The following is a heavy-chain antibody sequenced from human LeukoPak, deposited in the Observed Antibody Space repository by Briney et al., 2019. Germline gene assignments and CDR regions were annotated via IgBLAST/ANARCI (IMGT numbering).Heavy chain of an antibody. CDR2: IYTSGST. CDR3: ARVDIPMAGHAFDI. J-gene: IGHJ3*02. Sequence: TLSLTCTVSGGSISSGSYYWSWIRQPAGKGLEWIGRIYTSGSTNYNPSHRSRVTILLDTSKNQFSLNLNSVTAADTAVYYCARVDIPMAGHAFDIWGQGTMVTVSS. CDR1: GGSISSGSYY. V-gene: IGHV4-61*02. D-gene: IGHD5-18*01.